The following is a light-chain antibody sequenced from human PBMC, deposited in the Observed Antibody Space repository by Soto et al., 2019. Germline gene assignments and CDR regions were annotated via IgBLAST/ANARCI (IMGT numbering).Light chain of an antibody. CDR1: QSISTY. Sequence: DIQMTQSPSSLSASVGDRVTITCRASQSISTYLHWYQQKPGRAPELLIYSASSLQSGVPLRFSGSGSGTDFTLTISSLKPEDFATYYCQQSYSTPRTFGQGTKVEIK. CDR3: QQSYSTPRT. J-gene: IGKJ1*01. V-gene: IGKV1-39*01. CDR2: SAS.